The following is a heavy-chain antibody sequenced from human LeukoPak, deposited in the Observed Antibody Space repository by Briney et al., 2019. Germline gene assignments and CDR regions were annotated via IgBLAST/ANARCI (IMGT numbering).Heavy chain of an antibody. V-gene: IGHV4-38-2*02. CDR2: IEHSGSK. D-gene: IGHD3-22*01. J-gene: IGHJ3*02. CDR3: ARHPLFYDSSGYYADAFDI. Sequence: SETLSLTCTVPGYSISNGYHWGWLRHPPGKALEGTGHIEHSGSKYYNPPLERRITISVDTPQKLFSLKLSSVTAADTAVYYCARHPLFYDSSGYYADAFDIWGERTMVSVSS. CDR1: GYSISNGYH.